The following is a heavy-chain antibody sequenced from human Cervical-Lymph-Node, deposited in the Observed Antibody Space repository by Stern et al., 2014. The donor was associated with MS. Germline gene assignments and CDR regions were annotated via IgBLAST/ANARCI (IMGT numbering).Heavy chain of an antibody. CDR1: GFTFNNYR. J-gene: IGHJ4*02. D-gene: IGHD3-10*01. CDR3: ARDYNGLAY. V-gene: IGHV3-21*01. CDR2: ISESSSYI. Sequence: EVHLVESGGGLVKPGGSLRLSCAASGFTFNNYRMNWVRQAPGKGLEWVSSISESSSYIYYADSVKGRFTISRDNAKNSLFLQMNSLRAEDTAVYYCARDYNGLAYWGQGTLVTVSS.